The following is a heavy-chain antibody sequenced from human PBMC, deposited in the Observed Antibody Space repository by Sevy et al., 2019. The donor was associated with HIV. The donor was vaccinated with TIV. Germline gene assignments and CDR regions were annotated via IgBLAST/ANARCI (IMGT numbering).Heavy chain of an antibody. CDR3: ATYDYYDSSGYDGGFDY. D-gene: IGHD3-22*01. V-gene: IGHV4-30-2*01. CDR2: IYHSGST. CDR1: GGSISSGGYS. J-gene: IGHJ4*02. Sequence: SETLSLTCAVSGGSISSGGYSWSWIRQPPGKGLEWIGYIYHSGSTYYNPSLKSRVTISVDRSKNQFSLKLSSVTAADTAMYYCATYDYYDSSGYDGGFDYWGQGTLVTVSS.